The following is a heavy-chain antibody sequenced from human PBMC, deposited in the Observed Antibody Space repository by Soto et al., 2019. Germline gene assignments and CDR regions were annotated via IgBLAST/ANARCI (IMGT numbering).Heavy chain of an antibody. Sequence: QVQLQQWDTGLLIPSETLSLTCAVYGGSFSGFYWSWIRQPPGKGLEWIGEITHSGRTNYSPSLTSRDTMSIDTSNNHFSLRLTSVTAADTAVYYCAGDVQHWGQCSLVTVSS. J-gene: IGHJ1*01. CDR1: GGSFSGFY. V-gene: IGHV4-34*01. CDR3: AGDVQH. CDR2: ITHSGRT.